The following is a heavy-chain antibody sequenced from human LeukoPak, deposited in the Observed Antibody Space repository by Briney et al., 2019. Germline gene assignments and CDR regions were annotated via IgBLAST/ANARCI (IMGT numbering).Heavy chain of an antibody. J-gene: IGHJ5*02. D-gene: IGHD2-15*01. CDR1: GYPISSGYY. V-gene: IGHV4-38-2*02. CDR2: IYHSGST. CDR3: ARDLRLGVVAAKGFDP. Sequence: SETLSLTCAVSGYPISSGYYWGWIRQPPGKGLEWIGSIYHSGSTYYNPSLKSRVTISVDTSKNQFSLKLSSVTAADTAVYYCARDLRLGVVAAKGFDPWGQGTLVTVSS.